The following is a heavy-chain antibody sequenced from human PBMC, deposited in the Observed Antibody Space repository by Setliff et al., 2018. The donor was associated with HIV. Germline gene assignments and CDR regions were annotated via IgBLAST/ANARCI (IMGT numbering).Heavy chain of an antibody. CDR3: ARDLDYYFDY. J-gene: IGHJ4*02. CDR2: IKQDGSDK. V-gene: IGHV3-7*01. D-gene: IGHD1-1*01. Sequence: GSLRLSCAASGFTFSNYAMSWVRQAPGKGLEWVANIKQDGSDKYYADSVRGRFTISRDNAKNSLYLQMNSLRAEGTAVYYCARDLDYYFDYWGQGTLVTVSS. CDR1: GFTFSNYA.